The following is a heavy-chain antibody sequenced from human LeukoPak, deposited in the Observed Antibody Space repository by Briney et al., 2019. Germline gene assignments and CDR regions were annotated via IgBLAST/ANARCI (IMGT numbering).Heavy chain of an antibody. D-gene: IGHD1-7*01. CDR1: GFTFSNYA. CDR2: ISYDGSKK. J-gene: IGHJ4*02. Sequence: PGGSLRLPCAASGFTFSNYAMNWVRQAPGKGLEWVAVISYDGSKKYYADSVKGRFTISRDNSNNTLYVQMDSLRAEDTAVYYCARWKSLKGTLDYWGQGTLLTVSS. CDR3: ARWKSLKGTLDY. V-gene: IGHV3-30*04.